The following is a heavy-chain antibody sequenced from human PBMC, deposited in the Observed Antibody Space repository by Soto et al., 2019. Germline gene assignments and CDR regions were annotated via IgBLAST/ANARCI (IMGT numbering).Heavy chain of an antibody. CDR3: ATARFRDSRRASLDY. CDR2: ISGSGGST. Sequence: EVQLLESGGGLVQPGGSLRLSCAASGFTFSSYAMSWVRQAPGKGLEWVSAISGSGGSTYYADSVKGRFTISRDNSKNTRKLPMNSLRTEDRTVDYCATARFRDSRRASLDYWGHGTLVTVS. V-gene: IGHV3-23*01. CDR1: GFTFSSYA. J-gene: IGHJ4*01. D-gene: IGHD2-15*01.